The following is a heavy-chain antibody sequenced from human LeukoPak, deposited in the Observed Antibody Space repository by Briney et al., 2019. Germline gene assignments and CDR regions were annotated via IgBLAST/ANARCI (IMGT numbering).Heavy chain of an antibody. CDR3: AREITVTTGWFDP. Sequence: SGGSLRLSCAASGFTFSSYWMSWVRQAPGKGLEWVASIKQDGSEKYYVDSVKGRFTISRDNAKNSLYLQMNSLRAEDTAVYYCAREITVTTGWFDPWGQGTLVTVSS. CDR2: IKQDGSEK. V-gene: IGHV3-7*01. CDR1: GFTFSSYW. D-gene: IGHD4-17*01. J-gene: IGHJ5*02.